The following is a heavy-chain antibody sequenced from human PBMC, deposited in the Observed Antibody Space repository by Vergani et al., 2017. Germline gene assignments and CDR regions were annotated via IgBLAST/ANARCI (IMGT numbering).Heavy chain of an antibody. CDR3: ARDLSSVTDHVDY. J-gene: IGHJ4*02. D-gene: IGHD6-25*01. CDR2: ISSSSSYI. V-gene: IGHV3-21*01. CDR1: GFTFSSYS. Sequence: EVQLVESGGGLVKPGGSLRLSCAASGFTFSSYSMNWVRQAPGKGLEWVSSISSSSSYIYYADSVKGRFTISRDNAKNSLYLQMNSLRAEDTAVYYCARDLSSVTDHVDYWGQGTLVTVSS.